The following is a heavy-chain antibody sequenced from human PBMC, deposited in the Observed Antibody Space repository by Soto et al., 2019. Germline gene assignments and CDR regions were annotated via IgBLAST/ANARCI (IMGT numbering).Heavy chain of an antibody. CDR3: ARDKDWAFDY. J-gene: IGHJ4*02. D-gene: IGHD3-9*01. CDR1: GFTFSSYS. V-gene: IGHV3-48*03. Sequence: GGSLRLSCVASGFTFSSYSMVWVRQAPGKGLEWVSYIFTTGTTIYYADSVKGRFTVARDNAKNSLFLLLNTLRAEDTAVYYCARDKDWAFDYWGQGTLVTVSS. CDR2: IFTTGTTI.